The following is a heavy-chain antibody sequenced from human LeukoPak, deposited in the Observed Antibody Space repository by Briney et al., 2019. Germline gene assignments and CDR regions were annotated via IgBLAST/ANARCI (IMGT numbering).Heavy chain of an antibody. D-gene: IGHD3-16*02. J-gene: IGHJ4*02. V-gene: IGHV3-23*01. CDR1: GFTFSSDA. Sequence: PGGSLRLSCAASGFTFSSDAMSWVRQAPGKGLEWVSAISGSGGNTYYADSVKGRFTISRDNSKNTLYLQMNSLRAEDTAVYYCARSGYDYVWGSYRPDYYFDYWGQGTLVTVSS. CDR3: ARSGYDYVWGSYRPDYYFDY. CDR2: ISGSGGNT.